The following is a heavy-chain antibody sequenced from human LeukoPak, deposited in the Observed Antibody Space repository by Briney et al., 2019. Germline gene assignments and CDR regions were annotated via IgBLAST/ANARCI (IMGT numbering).Heavy chain of an antibody. D-gene: IGHD2-2*02. CDR1: GGSISSSSYY. CDR2: IYYSGST. J-gene: IGHJ4*02. CDR3: ASLEYQLLYDFHY. Sequence: SETLSFTCTVSGGSISSSSYYWGWIRQPPGKGLEWIGSIYYSGSTYYNPSLKSRVTISVDTSKNQFSLKLSPVTAADTAVYYCASLEYQLLYDFHYWGQGTLVTVSS. V-gene: IGHV4-39*01.